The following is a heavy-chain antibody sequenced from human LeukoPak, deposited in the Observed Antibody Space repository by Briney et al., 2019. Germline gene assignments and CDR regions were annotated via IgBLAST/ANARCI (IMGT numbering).Heavy chain of an antibody. V-gene: IGHV3-23*01. CDR2: LNPSGDRT. CDR3: SQDSAYIQFDA. J-gene: IGHJ4*02. Sequence: GGSLRLSCVASGFSFSRHGMNWVRQAPGKGLEWVSGLNPSGDRTYYIESVRGRFTISRDNSKDTVYLQMNSLGTEDTAIYFCSQDSAYIQFDAWGQGTLVTVSS. CDR1: GFSFSRHG. D-gene: IGHD2-21*01.